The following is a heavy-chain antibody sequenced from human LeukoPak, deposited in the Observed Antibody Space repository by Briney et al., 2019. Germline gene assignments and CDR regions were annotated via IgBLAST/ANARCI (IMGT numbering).Heavy chain of an antibody. CDR1: GFTFSSYW. CDR3: ARERVIAAAGDGFDS. J-gene: IGHJ4*02. CDR2: INSDGSST. Sequence: GGSLRLSCAASGFTFSSYWMYWVRQAPGKGLVWVSRINSDGSSTSYADSVKGRFTISRDNAKNSLFLQMNGLRDEDTALYYCARERVIAAAGDGFDSWGQGTLVTVSS. V-gene: IGHV3-74*01. D-gene: IGHD2-21*01.